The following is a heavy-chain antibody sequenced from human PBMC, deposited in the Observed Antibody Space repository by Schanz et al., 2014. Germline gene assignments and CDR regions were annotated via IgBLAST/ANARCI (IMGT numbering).Heavy chain of an antibody. Sequence: WTWIRQHPGKGLEWIGYIYYRGSTYYNPSLKSPVTISTDMSRNQFSLRLKSDTAADTALYHCARERDALDIWGQGTMVIVSS. V-gene: IGHV4-31*01. CDR3: ARERDALDI. CDR2: IYYRGST. J-gene: IGHJ3*02.